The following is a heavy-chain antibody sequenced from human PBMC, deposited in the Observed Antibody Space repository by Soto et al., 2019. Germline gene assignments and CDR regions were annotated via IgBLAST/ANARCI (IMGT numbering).Heavy chain of an antibody. CDR2: IYYSGST. D-gene: IGHD3-9*01. CDR1: GGSISSYY. J-gene: IGHJ6*03. Sequence: LSLTCTVSGGSISSYYWGWIRQPPGKGLEWIGYIYYSGSTNYNPSLRSRVTISVDTSKNQFSLKLSSVTAADTAVYYCARLRSYDILTGRPSPNYYYYMDVWGKGTTVTVSS. V-gene: IGHV4-59*08. CDR3: ARLRSYDILTGRPSPNYYYYMDV.